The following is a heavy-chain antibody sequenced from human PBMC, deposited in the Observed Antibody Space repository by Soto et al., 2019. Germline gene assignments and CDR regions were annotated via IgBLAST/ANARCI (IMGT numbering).Heavy chain of an antibody. Sequence: ALVKVYRKGSGYSFTGYGSSWVIQAPGKGLEWTGWISAYNGNTNYAQKLQGRVTMTTDTSTSTAYMELRSLRSDDTAVYYCARDYYDSSGYSNWFDPWGQGTLVTVSS. V-gene: IGHV1-18*01. J-gene: IGHJ5*02. D-gene: IGHD3-22*01. CDR2: ISAYNGNT. CDR3: ARDYYDSSGYSNWFDP. CDR1: GYSFTGYG.